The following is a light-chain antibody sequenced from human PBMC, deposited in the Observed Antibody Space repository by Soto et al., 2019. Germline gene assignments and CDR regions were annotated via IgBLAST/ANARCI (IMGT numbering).Light chain of an antibody. CDR3: QQYNNWPPSII. CDR1: ESVSSN. CDR2: GAS. Sequence: EIVLTPSPAPLSVSPGERATLSCRASESVSSNLAWYQQRPGQAPRLLIYGASTRATDTPVRFRGSGSGTEFTLTISSLQSEDFAVYYCQQYNNWPPSIIFGQGTRLEIK. J-gene: IGKJ5*01. V-gene: IGKV3-15*01.